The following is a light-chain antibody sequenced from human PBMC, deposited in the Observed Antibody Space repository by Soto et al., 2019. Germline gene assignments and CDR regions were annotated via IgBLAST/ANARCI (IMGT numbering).Light chain of an antibody. J-gene: IGLJ2*01. CDR1: SSDVGSYNL. CDR3: CSYAGSSSHVV. Sequence: QSVLTQPASVSGSPGQAITISCTGTSSDVGSYNLVAWYQQHPNKAPNLMIYEVTKRPSGVSNRFSGAKSGNTASLTISGLQAEDEADYYCCSYAGSSSHVVFGGGTKVTVL. V-gene: IGLV2-23*02. CDR2: EVT.